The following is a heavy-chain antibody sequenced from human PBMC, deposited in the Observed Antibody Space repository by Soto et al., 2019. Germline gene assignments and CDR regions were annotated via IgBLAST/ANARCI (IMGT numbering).Heavy chain of an antibody. Sequence: QVQLVQSGAEVKKPGASVKVSCKASGYMFSTYDINWVRQAPGQGLEGRGWLNPNSGNTGYAQKFQGRVTMTRNTSINTAYMELSSLGSDDTAVYYCARDHRYNWNDEGWFDPWGQGTLVTVSS. CDR1: GYMFSTYD. CDR2: LNPNSGNT. CDR3: ARDHRYNWNDEGWFDP. J-gene: IGHJ5*02. V-gene: IGHV1-8*01. D-gene: IGHD1-20*01.